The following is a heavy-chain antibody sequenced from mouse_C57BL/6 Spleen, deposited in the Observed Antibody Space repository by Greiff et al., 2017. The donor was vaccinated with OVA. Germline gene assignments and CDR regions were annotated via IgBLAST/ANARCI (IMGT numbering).Heavy chain of an antibody. J-gene: IGHJ1*03. CDR2: INYDGSST. V-gene: IGHV5-16*01. D-gene: IGHD1-1*01. CDR1: GFTFSDYY. CDR3: ARDPFYYYGSSYWYFDV. Sequence: DVQLVESEGGLVQPGSSMKLSCTASGFTFSDYYMAWVRQVPEKGLEWVANINYDGSSTYYLDSLKSRFIISRDNAKNILYLQMSSLKSEDTATYYCARDPFYYYGSSYWYFDVWGTGTTVTVSS.